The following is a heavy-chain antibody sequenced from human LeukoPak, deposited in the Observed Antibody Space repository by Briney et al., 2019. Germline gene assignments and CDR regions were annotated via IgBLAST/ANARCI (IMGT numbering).Heavy chain of an antibody. Sequence: PGGSLRLSCAASGFTFISYAMSWVRQAPGKGLEWVSSLSGNAGRPYYADSVKGRFTISRDNSKNTLYLQMNSLRAEDTAVYYCAKDHRDSGNYYYHYGLDVWGQGTMVTVSS. V-gene: IGHV3-23*01. D-gene: IGHD1-26*01. CDR2: LSGNAGRP. J-gene: IGHJ6*02. CDR1: GFTFISYA. CDR3: AKDHRDSGNYYYHYGLDV.